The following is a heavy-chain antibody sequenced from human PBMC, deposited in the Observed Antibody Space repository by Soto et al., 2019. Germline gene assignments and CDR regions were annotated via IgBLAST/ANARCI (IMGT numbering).Heavy chain of an antibody. CDR3: ARGLLWFGGENWFDP. V-gene: IGHV4-39*01. D-gene: IGHD3-10*01. J-gene: IGHJ5*02. CDR1: GGSISSSGYY. CDR2: IYYSGST. Sequence: SETLSLTCTVSGGSISSSGYYWGWIRQPPGKGLEWIGSIYYSGSTYYNPSLKSRVTISVDTSKNQFSLKLSSVTAADTAVYYCARGLLWFGGENWFDPWGQGTLVTV.